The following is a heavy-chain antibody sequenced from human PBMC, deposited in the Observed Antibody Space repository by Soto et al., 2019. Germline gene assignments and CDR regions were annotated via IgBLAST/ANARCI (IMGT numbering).Heavy chain of an antibody. CDR2: IIPIFGTA. J-gene: IGHJ5*02. CDR1: GGTFSSYA. CDR3: AREGGKCISTSCLNWFDP. Sequence: QVQLVQSGAEVKKPGSSVKVSCKASGGTFSSYAISWVRQAPGQGLEWMGGIIPIFGTANYAQKFQGRVTITADESTSTAYMGRSSLRSEDTAVYYCAREGGKCISTSCLNWFDPWGQGTLVTVSS. D-gene: IGHD2-2*01. V-gene: IGHV1-69*12.